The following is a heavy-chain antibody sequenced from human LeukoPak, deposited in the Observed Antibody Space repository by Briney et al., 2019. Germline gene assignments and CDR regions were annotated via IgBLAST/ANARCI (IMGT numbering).Heavy chain of an antibody. J-gene: IGHJ5*02. CDR1: GFTFEDYG. Sequence: GGSLRLSCAASGFTFEDYGMHWVRHVPGKGLEWVSGLSSDSNHIDYADSVKGRFTISRDNANNYLYLQMNSLRPEDTGLYYCVRSRVRGDPFDPWGQEPWSPSLQ. D-gene: IGHD3-10*01. CDR2: LSSDSNHI. CDR3: VRSRVRGDPFDP. V-gene: IGHV3-9*01.